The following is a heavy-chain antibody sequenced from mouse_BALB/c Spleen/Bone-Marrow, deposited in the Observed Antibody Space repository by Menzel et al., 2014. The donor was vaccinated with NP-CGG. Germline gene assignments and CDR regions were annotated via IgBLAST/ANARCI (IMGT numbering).Heavy chain of an antibody. Sequence: QVQLKQSGAELVRPGTSVKVSCKASGYAFTNYLIEWVKQRPGQGLEWIGAINPGSGGTNYNEKFRGKATLTADKSSSTAYMQLSSLTSDDSAVYFCARCLTGTSALDFWGQGTSVTVSS. J-gene: IGHJ4*01. V-gene: IGHV1-54*01. D-gene: IGHD4-1*01. CDR2: INPGSGGT. CDR3: ARCLTGTSALDF. CDR1: GYAFTNYL.